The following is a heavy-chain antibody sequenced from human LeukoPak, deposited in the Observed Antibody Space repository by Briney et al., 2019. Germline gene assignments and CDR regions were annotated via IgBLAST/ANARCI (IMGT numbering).Heavy chain of an antibody. J-gene: IGHJ5*02. Sequence: PSETLSLTCTVSCGSISSYYWSWIRQPPGKRLEWIGYIYYSGSTNYNPSLKSRVTISVDTSKNQFSLKLSSVTAADTAVYYCARDGGYDFWSGYRGWFDPWGQGTLVTVSS. CDR2: IYYSGST. V-gene: IGHV4-59*01. CDR1: CGSISSYY. D-gene: IGHD3-3*01. CDR3: ARDGGYDFWSGYRGWFDP.